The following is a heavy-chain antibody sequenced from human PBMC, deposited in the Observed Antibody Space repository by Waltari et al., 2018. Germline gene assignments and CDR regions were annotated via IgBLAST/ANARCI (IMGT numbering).Heavy chain of an antibody. V-gene: IGHV4-34*01. J-gene: IGHJ3*02. Sequence: QVQLQQWGAGLLKPSETLSLTCAVYGGSFSGYYWSWIRQPPGQGLEWIGEINHSGSTNDNPSLKSRVTISVDTSKNQFSLKLSSVTAADTAVYYCARAAYYYDSSGYKDAFDIWGQGTMVTVSS. CDR3: ARAAYYYDSSGYKDAFDI. CDR2: INHSGST. D-gene: IGHD3-22*01. CDR1: GGSFSGYY.